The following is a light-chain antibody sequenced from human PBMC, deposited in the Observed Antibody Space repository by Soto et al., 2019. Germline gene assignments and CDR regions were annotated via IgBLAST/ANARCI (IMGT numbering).Light chain of an antibody. V-gene: IGKV1-27*01. CDR1: QDISDY. Sequence: DIQMTQSPSSLSASVGDRVTITCRASQDISDYLAWYQQKPGQVPKLLISAASTLQSGVPSRFRGSASGTDFTLTITGLQPDDFETYYCQQYSSYSWTLGQGTKVDI. J-gene: IGKJ1*01. CDR3: QQYSSYSWT. CDR2: AAS.